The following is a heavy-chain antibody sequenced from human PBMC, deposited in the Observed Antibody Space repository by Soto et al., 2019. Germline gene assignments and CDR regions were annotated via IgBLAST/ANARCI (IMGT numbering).Heavy chain of an antibody. Sequence: GGSLRLSCAASGFTFSSYLMHWVRQAPGKGLEWVAVVSYDGSNKYYADSVKGRFSISRDNSKNTLYMQMNSLRVEDTAVYYWAQVVGNSGYYFDYWGKGILGTVS. CDR2: VSYDGSNK. CDR3: AQVVGNSGYYFDY. V-gene: IGHV3-30-3*02. CDR1: GFTFSSYL. J-gene: IGHJ4*02. D-gene: IGHD3-22*01.